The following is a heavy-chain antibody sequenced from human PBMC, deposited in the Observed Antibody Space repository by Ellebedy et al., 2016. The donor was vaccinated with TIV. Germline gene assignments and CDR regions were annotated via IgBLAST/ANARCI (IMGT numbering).Heavy chain of an antibody. CDR3: ARTHYRSGIIDYLDY. J-gene: IGHJ4*02. V-gene: IGHV1-18*04. CDR1: GYTFTTHG. CDR2: VSGYNGNT. Sequence: AASVKVSCKTSGYTFTTHGVSWVRQAPGQGLEWMGWVSGYNGNTQYAQKFQGRVTMTTDTSTKTVYMELRSLRSDDTALYYCARTHYRSGIIDYLDYWGQGTLVTVSS. D-gene: IGHD3-10*01.